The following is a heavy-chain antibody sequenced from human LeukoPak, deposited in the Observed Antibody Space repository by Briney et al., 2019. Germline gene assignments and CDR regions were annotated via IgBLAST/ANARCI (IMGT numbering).Heavy chain of an antibody. J-gene: IGHJ4*02. CDR3: ARGFAYGDRFDY. D-gene: IGHD4-17*01. V-gene: IGHV4-59*01. CDR1: GGSISSYY. CDR2: IYYSGST. Sequence: SETLSLTCTVSGGSISSYYWSWIRQPPGKGLEWIGYIYYSGSTNYNPSLKSRVTISVDTSKNRFSLKLSSVTAADTAVYYCARGFAYGDRFDYWGQGTLVTVSS.